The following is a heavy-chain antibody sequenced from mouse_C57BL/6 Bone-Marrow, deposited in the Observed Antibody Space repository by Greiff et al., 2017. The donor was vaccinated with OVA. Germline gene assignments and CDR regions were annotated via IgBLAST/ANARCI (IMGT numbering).Heavy chain of an antibody. D-gene: IGHD1-1*01. CDR1: GYAFSSYW. V-gene: IGHV1-80*01. Sequence: VQLQESGAELVKPGASVKISCKASGYAFSSYWMNWVKQRPGKGLEWIGQIYPGDGDTNYNGKFKGKATLTADKSSSTAYMQLSSLTSEDSAVYFCARLDFYYGSSRDYWGQGTTVTVSS. CDR3: ARLDFYYGSSRDY. CDR2: IYPGDGDT. J-gene: IGHJ2*01.